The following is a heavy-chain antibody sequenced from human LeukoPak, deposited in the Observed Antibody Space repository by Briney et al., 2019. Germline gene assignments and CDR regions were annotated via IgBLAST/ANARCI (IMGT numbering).Heavy chain of an antibody. V-gene: IGHV1-2*02. CDR2: INPNSGGT. Sequence: GASVKVSCKASGYTFTGYYMHWVRQAPGQGLEWMGWINPNSGGTNYAQKFQGRVTMTRDTSISTAYMELSRLRSDDTAVYYCARDRAYDSSGYYRAYWRQGTLVTVSS. CDR3: ARDRAYDSSGYYRAY. CDR1: GYTFTGYY. J-gene: IGHJ4*02. D-gene: IGHD3-22*01.